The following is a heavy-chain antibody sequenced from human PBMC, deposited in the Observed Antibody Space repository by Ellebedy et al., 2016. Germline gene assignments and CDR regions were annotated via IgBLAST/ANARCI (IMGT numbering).Heavy chain of an antibody. CDR2: INPNSGGT. J-gene: IGHJ5*02. D-gene: IGHD3-3*01. V-gene: IGHV1-2*02. Sequence: ASVKVSCXASGYTFTGYYMHWVRQAPGQGLEWMGWINPNSGGTNYAQKFQGRVTMTRDTSISTAYMELSRLRSDDTAVYYCARDGFPTIFGVVITGARGWFDPWGQGTLVTVSS. CDR3: ARDGFPTIFGVVITGARGWFDP. CDR1: GYTFTGYY.